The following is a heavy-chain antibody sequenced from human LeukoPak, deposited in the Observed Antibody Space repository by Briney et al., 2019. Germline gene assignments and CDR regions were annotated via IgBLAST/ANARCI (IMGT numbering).Heavy chain of an antibody. D-gene: IGHD2-15*01. J-gene: IGHJ3*02. CDR1: GYIFTNYH. Sequence: ASVKVSCQTSAYTSGYIFTNYHAHWVRQAPGQGLEWMGSINPRSGTTVYAHKLQGRVTMTRDTSTSTVYMELSSLRSEDTAVYYCARVRVGRGGAFDIWGQGTMVTVSS. V-gene: IGHV1-46*04. CDR2: INPRSGTT. CDR3: ARVRVGRGGAFDI.